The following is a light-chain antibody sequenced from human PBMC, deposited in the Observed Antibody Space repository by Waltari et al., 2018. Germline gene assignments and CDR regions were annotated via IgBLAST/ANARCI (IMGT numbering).Light chain of an antibody. V-gene: IGKV2-28*01. Sequence: DIVMTQSPLSLSVTPGEPASISCRSSQSLLHSSGNTFSDWYLQKPGQSPQLLIYLVSNRASGVPYRFSGSGSGTDFTLKISRVEAEDVGVYFCMQARQTPWTFGQGTRVEIK. CDR2: LVS. CDR1: QSLLHSSGNTF. J-gene: IGKJ1*01. CDR3: MQARQTPWT.